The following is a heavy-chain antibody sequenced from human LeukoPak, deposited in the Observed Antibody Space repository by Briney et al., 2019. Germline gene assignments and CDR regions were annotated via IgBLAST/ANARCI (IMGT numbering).Heavy chain of an antibody. D-gene: IGHD3-10*01. Sequence: GESLKISCKGSGYSFTSYWIGWVRQMPGKGLEWMGIIYPGDSDTRYSPSFQGQVTISADKSISTAYLQWSRLKASDTAMYYCARLETLLWFGELLWSWFDPWGQGTLVTVSS. V-gene: IGHV5-51*01. J-gene: IGHJ5*02. CDR2: IYPGDSDT. CDR3: ARLETLLWFGELLWSWFDP. CDR1: GYSFTSYW.